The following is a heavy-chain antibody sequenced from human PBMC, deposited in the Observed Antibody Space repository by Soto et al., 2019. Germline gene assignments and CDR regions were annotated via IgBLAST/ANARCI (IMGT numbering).Heavy chain of an antibody. V-gene: IGHV4-30-4*01. Sequence: SETLSLTCTVSGGSISSGDYYWSWIRQPPGKGLEWIGYIYYSGSTYYNPSLKSRVTISVDTSKNQFSLKLSSVTAADTAVYYCARNDSPYYYDSSGAPGAFDIWGQGTMVTV. J-gene: IGHJ3*02. CDR3: ARNDSPYYYDSSGAPGAFDI. CDR2: IYYSGST. CDR1: GGSISSGDYY. D-gene: IGHD3-22*01.